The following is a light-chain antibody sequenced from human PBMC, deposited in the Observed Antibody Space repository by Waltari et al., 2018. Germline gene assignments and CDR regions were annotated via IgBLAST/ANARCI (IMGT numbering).Light chain of an antibody. CDR1: ALPKQY. J-gene: IGLJ3*02. Sequence: SFELTQPPSVSVSPGQTARITCSGDALPKQYVYWYPQKPGQAPVLVIYKDIQRPSGIPGGFSGSSSGATVTLTISGVQAEDEADYYCQSDGSDPLWVFGGGTRLTVL. CDR3: QSDGSDPLWV. CDR2: KDI. V-gene: IGLV3-25*03.